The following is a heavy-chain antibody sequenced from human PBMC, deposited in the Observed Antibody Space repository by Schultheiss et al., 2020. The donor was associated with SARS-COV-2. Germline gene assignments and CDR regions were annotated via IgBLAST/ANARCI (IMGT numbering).Heavy chain of an antibody. CDR2: IYYSGST. Sequence: SQTLSLTCTVSGGSISSSSYYWGWIRQPPGKGLEWIGSIYYSGSTYYNPSLKSRVTISVDKSKNQFSLKLSSVTAADTAMYYCARARYSSGWYSGFDYWGQGTLVTVSS. J-gene: IGHJ4*02. D-gene: IGHD6-19*01. V-gene: IGHV4-39*07. CDR3: ARARYSSGWYSGFDY. CDR1: GGSISSSSYY.